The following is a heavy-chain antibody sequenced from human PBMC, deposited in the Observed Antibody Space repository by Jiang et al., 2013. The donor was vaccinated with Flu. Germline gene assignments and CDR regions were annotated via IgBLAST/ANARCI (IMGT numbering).Heavy chain of an antibody. J-gene: IGHJ4*02. V-gene: IGHV3-21*01. D-gene: IGHD4-17*01. Sequence: EWVSSISSSSSYIYYADSVKGRFTISRDNAKNSLYLQMNSLRAEDTAVYYCARASDYGDYLDRYYFDYWGQGTLVTVSS. CDR3: ARASDYGDYLDRYYFDY. CDR2: ISSSSSYI.